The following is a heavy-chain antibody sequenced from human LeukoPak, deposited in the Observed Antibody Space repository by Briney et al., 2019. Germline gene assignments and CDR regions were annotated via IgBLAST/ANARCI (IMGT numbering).Heavy chain of an antibody. J-gene: IGHJ6*03. D-gene: IGHD3-16*01. CDR2: FKLNGGST. Sequence: PGGAPRISCVTPGFTLGFFGKSWGPPAPGEGVGWGSGFKLNGGSTGYADSVKGRFTISRDNAKNSLYLQMNSLRAEDTALYHCARVVWSGFYYYYYYMDVWGKGTTVTISS. CDR1: GFTLGFFG. CDR3: ARVVWSGFYYYYYYMDV. V-gene: IGHV3-20*01.